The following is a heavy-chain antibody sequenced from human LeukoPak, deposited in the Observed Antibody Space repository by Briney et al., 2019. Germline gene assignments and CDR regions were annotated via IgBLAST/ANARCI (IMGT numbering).Heavy chain of an antibody. J-gene: IGHJ4*02. D-gene: IGHD3-10*01. Sequence: PSETLSLTCAVDGGSFSGYYWSWIRQPPGKGLEWIGEINHSGSTNYNPSLKIQITTSADTPKHQSSLRPSSVTAADTAVYYCARVRYYYGSGSYQYYFDYWGQGTLVTASS. CDR2: INHSGST. CDR1: GGSFSGYY. V-gene: IGHV4-34*01. CDR3: ARVRYYYGSGSYQYYFDY.